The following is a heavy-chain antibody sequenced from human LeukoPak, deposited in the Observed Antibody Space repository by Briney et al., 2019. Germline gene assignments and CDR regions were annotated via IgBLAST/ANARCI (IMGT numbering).Heavy chain of an antibody. Sequence: SETLSLTCTVSGDSFSSFYWSWIRQPPGKGLEWIGYIYYTRSTTYNPSLKSRVSISVDTSKNQFSLRLKSVTAADTAVYYCARFVAVAVTNWFDPWGQGILVTVSS. V-gene: IGHV4-59*01. J-gene: IGHJ5*02. CDR2: IYYTRST. D-gene: IGHD6-19*01. CDR3: ARFVAVAVTNWFDP. CDR1: GDSFSSFY.